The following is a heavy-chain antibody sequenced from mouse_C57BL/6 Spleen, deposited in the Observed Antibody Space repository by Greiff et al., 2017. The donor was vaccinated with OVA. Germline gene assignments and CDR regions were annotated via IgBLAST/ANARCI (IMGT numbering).Heavy chain of an antibody. J-gene: IGHJ1*03. V-gene: IGHV1-47*01. CDR3: ARFYYGSSCGYYDV. CDR1: GYTFTTYP. D-gene: IGHD1-1*01. Sequence: QVQLQQSGAELVKPGASVKMSCKASGYTFTTYPIEWMKQNHGKSLEWIGNFHPYNDDTKYNEKFKGKATLTVAKSSSTVYLELSRLTSDVSADYYCARFYYGSSCGYYDVWGTGTTVTVSS. CDR2: FHPYNDDT.